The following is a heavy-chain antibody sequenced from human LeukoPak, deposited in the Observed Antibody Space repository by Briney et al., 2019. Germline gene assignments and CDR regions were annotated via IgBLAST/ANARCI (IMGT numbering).Heavy chain of an antibody. D-gene: IGHD2-15*01. J-gene: IGHJ4*02. Sequence: QSGGSLRLSCAASGFTFDDYAMHWVRQAPGKGLEWVSGISWNSGSIGYADSVKGRFTISRDNSKNTLYLQMNSLRAEDTAVYYCAKSRLRSPIVVVVAEMDYWGQGTLVTVSS. V-gene: IGHV3-9*01. CDR3: AKSRLRSPIVVVVAEMDY. CDR1: GFTFDDYA. CDR2: ISWNSGSI.